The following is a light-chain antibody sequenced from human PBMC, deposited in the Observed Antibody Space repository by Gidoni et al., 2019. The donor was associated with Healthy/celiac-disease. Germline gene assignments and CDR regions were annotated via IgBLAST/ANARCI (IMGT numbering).Light chain of an antibody. V-gene: IGLV2-14*01. Sequence: QSALTQPASVSGSPGQSITISCTGTSSDVGGYNYVSWYQHHPGKAPKLMIYEVSNRPPGVSSRFSGSKSGNTASLTISGLQAEDEADYYCCSYTSSSTLVFGGGTKLTVL. CDR3: CSYTSSSTLV. CDR1: SSDVGGYNY. CDR2: EVS. J-gene: IGLJ2*01.